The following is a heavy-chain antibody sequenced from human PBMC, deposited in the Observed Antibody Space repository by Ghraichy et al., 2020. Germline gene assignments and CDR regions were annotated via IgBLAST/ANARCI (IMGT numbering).Heavy chain of an antibody. V-gene: IGHV3-21*01. Sequence: GGSLRLSCAASRFTFSSYSMNWVRQAPGKGLEWVSSITSYSSKMNYEDSVKGRFTISRDNAKNTLYLQMNSLRAEDTAVYYCARDWENYSNPPGTFDISGQRTMVTFSS. J-gene: IGHJ3*02. D-gene: IGHD6-13*01. CDR1: RFTFSSYS. CDR3: ARDWENYSNPPGTFDI. CDR2: ITSYSSKM.